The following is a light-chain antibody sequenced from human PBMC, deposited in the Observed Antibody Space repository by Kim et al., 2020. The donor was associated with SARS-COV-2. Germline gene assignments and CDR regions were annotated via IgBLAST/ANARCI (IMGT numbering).Light chain of an antibody. V-gene: IGKV3-20*01. CDR2: GAS. CDR3: QQYGTSPYT. CDR1: HSISGNY. J-gene: IGKJ2*01. Sequence: EIVLTQSPGTLSLSPGERATLSCRASHSISGNYLAWYQQKYGQAPRLLIFGASSWAPGFPDRFSGSGSGTDFTLTINELEPEDFAVYYCQQYGTSPYTFGQGTKLEIK.